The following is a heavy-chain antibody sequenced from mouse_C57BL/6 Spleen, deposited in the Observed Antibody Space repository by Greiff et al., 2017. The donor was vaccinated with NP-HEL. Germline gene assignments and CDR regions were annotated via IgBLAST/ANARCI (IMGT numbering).Heavy chain of an antibody. D-gene: IGHD1-1*01. CDR3: ARSYGSSSLFAY. Sequence: QVQLQQPGAELVKPGASVKFSCKASGYTFTSYWMPWVKQRPGQGLGWIGMILPNSGSTNYNEKFKSKATLTVDKSSNTAYMQLSSLTSEDSAVYYCARSYGSSSLFAYWGQGTLVTVSA. CDR1: GYTFTSYW. V-gene: IGHV1-64*01. J-gene: IGHJ3*01. CDR2: ILPNSGST.